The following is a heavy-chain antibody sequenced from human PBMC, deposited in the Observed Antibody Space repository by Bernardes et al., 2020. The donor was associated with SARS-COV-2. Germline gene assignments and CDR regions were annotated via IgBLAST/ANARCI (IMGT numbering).Heavy chain of an antibody. D-gene: IGHD2-15*01. CDR2: INHSGST. CDR1: GGSFRGYY. V-gene: IGHV4-34*01. J-gene: IGHJ4*02. CDR3: AGRLRYCSGGSCYRFDY. Sequence: SDALSLTCAVYGGSFRGYYWSWIRQPPGQGLEWIGEINHSGSTNYNPSLKSRVTISVDTSKNQFSLKLSSVTAADTAVYYCAGRLRYCSGGSCYRFDYWGQGTLVTVSS.